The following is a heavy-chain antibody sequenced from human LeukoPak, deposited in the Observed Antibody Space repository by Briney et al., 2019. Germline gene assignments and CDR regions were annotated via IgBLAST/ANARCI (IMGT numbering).Heavy chain of an antibody. CDR1: GGSISSYY. D-gene: IGHD3-3*01. CDR2: IYYSGST. CDR3: ARDLSLGVVTTYGMDV. V-gene: IGHV4-30-4*08. Sequence: LSLTCTVSGGSISSYYWSWIRQPPGKGLEWIGYIYYSGSTYYNPSLKSRVTISVDTSKNQFSLKLSSVTAADTAVYYCARDLSLGVVTTYGMDVWGQGTTVTVSS. J-gene: IGHJ6*02.